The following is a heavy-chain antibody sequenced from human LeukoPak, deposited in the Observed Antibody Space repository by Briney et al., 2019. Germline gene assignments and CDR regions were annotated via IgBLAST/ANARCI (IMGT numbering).Heavy chain of an antibody. CDR3: ARRDSQQLIRGFDN. J-gene: IGHJ4*02. CDR1: GFTFSSYA. V-gene: IGHV3-23*01. Sequence: GGSLRLSCAASGFTFSSYAMSWVRQAPGKGLEWVSGIGGSGGGTDYADSVKGRFTISRDNSKSTLYLRMNSLRAEDTAICFCARRDSQQLIRGFDNWGQGTLVTVSS. CDR2: IGGSGGGT. D-gene: IGHD6-13*01.